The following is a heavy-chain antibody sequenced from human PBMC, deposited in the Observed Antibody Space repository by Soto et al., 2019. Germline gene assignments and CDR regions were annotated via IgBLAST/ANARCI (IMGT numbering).Heavy chain of an antibody. CDR1: GFTFSSYG. V-gene: IGHV3-30*18. CDR2: ISYDGSNK. D-gene: IGHD6-13*01. J-gene: IGHJ6*02. Sequence: GGSLRLSCAASGFTFSSYGMHWVRQAPGKGLEWVAVISYDGSNKYYADSVKGRFTISRDNSKNTLYLQMNSLRAEDTAVYYCAKAIAAAGTWYYYYGMDVWGQGTTVTVSS. CDR3: AKAIAAAGTWYYYYGMDV.